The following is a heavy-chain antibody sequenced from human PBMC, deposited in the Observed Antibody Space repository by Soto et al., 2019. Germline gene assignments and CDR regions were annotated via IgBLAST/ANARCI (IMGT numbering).Heavy chain of an antibody. Sequence: PGGSLRLSCAASGFTFSSYGMYWVRQAPGKGLEWVAVISYDGSNKYYADSVKGRFTISRDNSKNTLYLQMNSLRAEDTAVYYCAKDRDGGTGMDVWGQGTTVTVSS. J-gene: IGHJ6*02. D-gene: IGHD3-10*01. CDR2: ISYDGSNK. V-gene: IGHV3-30*18. CDR3: AKDRDGGTGMDV. CDR1: GFTFSSYG.